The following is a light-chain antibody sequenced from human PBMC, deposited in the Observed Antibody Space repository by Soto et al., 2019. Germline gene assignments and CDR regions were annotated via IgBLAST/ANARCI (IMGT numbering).Light chain of an antibody. CDR1: QSISIW. CDR2: DAS. J-gene: IGKJ4*01. V-gene: IGKV1-5*01. CDR3: QQHKSYPLT. Sequence: DIQMTQSPSALSASVGDRVNITCRTSQSISIWFSWYQLRPGKAPKLLISDASNLRSGVPSRFSGSGSGTEFTLTISSLQPDDFASYYCQQHKSYPLTFGGGTKVDIK.